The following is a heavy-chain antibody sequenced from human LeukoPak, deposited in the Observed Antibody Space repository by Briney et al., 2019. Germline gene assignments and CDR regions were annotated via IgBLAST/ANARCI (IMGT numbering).Heavy chain of an antibody. CDR2: IKQAGSEN. J-gene: IGHJ4*02. CDR3: VRDGGPYYFDW. D-gene: IGHD3-16*01. V-gene: IGHV3-7*01. CDR1: GFIFSSYW. Sequence: GGSLRLSCAASGFIFSSYWMTWVRQAPGKGLEWVANIKQAGSENSYVDSVKGRFTISRDNAKNSLYLQMNSLRVEDTAVYYCVRDGGPYYFDWWGQGALVTVST.